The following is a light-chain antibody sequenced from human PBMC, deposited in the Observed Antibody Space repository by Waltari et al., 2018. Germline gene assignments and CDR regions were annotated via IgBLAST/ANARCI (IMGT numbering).Light chain of an antibody. CDR3: QQYYTTPCT. CDR1: PGVLSSTNSNNS. Sequence: DIVLTQSPDFLALSLGERATVRCRPHPGVLSSTNSNNSLAWYRQGPGQPPKLLFYWASTRVSGVPDRFDGSGSGTDFTLTISSLQAEDLAVYYCQQYYTTPCTFGQGTRLEIK. CDR2: WAS. V-gene: IGKV4-1*01. J-gene: IGKJ2*02.